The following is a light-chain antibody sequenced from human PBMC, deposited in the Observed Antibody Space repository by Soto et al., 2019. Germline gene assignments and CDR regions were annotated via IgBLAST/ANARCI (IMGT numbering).Light chain of an antibody. CDR1: QSVLYSSNNKNY. CDR2: WAS. J-gene: IGKJ1*01. V-gene: IGKV4-1*01. Sequence: DIVMTQSPDSLAVSLGERATINCKSSQSVLYSSNNKNYLAWYQQKPAQPPKLLIYWASTRESGVPDRFSGSGSGTDFTLTISSLQAEDVAVYYCQQYYITPWTFGQGTKVEIK. CDR3: QQYYITPWT.